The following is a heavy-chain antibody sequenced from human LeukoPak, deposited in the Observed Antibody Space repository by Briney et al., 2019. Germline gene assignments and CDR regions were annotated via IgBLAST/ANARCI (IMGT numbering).Heavy chain of an antibody. CDR1: GGSISSYY. D-gene: IGHD3-22*01. CDR2: IYYSGST. CDR3: AKASYDSSASVTFYFDY. J-gene: IGHJ4*02. V-gene: IGHV4-59*01. Sequence: SETLSLTCTVSGGSISSYYWSWIRQPPGKGLEWIGYIYYSGSTNYNPSLKSRVTISVDTSKNQFSLKLSSVTAADTAVYYCAKASYDSSASVTFYFDYWGQGTLVTVSS.